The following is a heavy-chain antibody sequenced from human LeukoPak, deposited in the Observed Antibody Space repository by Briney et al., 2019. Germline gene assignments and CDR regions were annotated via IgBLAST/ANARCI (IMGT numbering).Heavy chain of an antibody. CDR3: ARRPRQGRENWFDP. J-gene: IGHJ5*02. D-gene: IGHD5-24*01. CDR1: GYSISSGYY. Sequence: SETLSLTCTVSGYSISSGYYWSWIRQPPGKGLEWIGEINHRGSTNYNPSLKSRVTISVDTSKNQFSLKLSSVTAADTAVYYCARRPRQGRENWFDPWGQGTLVTVSS. V-gene: IGHV4-38-2*02. CDR2: INHRGST.